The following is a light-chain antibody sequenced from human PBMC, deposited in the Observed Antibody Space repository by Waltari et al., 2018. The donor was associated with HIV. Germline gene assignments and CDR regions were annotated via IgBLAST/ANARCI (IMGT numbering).Light chain of an antibody. CDR2: GAS. J-gene: IGKJ2*01. CDR1: QSLLYSSSNKNS. CDR3: QQYYSTPYT. V-gene: IGKV4-1*01. Sequence: DIVMTQSPDSLAVSLGERATIHCKSSQSLLYSSSNKNSLAWYQHKPGQPPELLIYGASTRDSGVPDRFSGSGSGTDFTLTISSLQAEDGAVYYCQQYYSTPYTFGLGTKLEIK.